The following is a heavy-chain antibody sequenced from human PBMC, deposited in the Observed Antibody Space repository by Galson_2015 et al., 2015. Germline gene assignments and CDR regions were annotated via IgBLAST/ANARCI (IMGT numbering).Heavy chain of an antibody. D-gene: IGHD3-3*01. CDR3: ARVVGYDFWSGYYTV. CDR1: GGTFSSYA. V-gene: IGHV1-69*13. CDR2: IIPIFGTA. Sequence: SVKVSCKASGGTFSSYAISWVRQAPGQGLEWMGGIIPIFGTANYAQKSQGRVTITADESTSTAYMELSSLRSEDTAVYYCARVVGYDFWSGYYTVWGKGTTVTVSS. J-gene: IGHJ6*04.